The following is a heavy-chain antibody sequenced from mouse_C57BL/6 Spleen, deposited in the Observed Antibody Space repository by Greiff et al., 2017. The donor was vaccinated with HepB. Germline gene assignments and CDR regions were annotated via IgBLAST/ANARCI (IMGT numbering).Heavy chain of an antibody. V-gene: IGHV14-4*01. D-gene: IGHD1-1*01. CDR2: IDPENGDT. J-gene: IGHJ3*01. CDR3: TPSITTVVAARFAY. CDR1: GFNIKDDY. Sequence: EVQLQQSGAELVRPGASVKLSCTASGFNIKDDYMHWVKQRPEQGLEWIGWIDPENGDTEYASKFQGKATITADTSSNTAYLQLSRLTSDDTAVYYCTPSITTVVAARFAYWGQGTLVTVSA.